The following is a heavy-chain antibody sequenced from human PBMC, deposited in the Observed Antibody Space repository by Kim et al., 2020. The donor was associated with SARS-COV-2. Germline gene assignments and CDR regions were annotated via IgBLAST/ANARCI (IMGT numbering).Heavy chain of an antibody. Sequence: KSRLPISSDNSRNTVYLQMNSLRADDTAVYYCARLGPVTANYYYGMDVWGQGTTVTVSS. V-gene: IGHV3-53*01. D-gene: IGHD2-21*02. CDR3: ARLGPVTANYYYGMDV. J-gene: IGHJ6*02.